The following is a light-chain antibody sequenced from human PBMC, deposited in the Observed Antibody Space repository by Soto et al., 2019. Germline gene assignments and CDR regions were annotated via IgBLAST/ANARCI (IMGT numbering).Light chain of an antibody. CDR1: TGAVTSGPD. CDR2: STT. Sequence: QAVVTQEPSLTVSPGGTVTLTCASNTGAVTSGPDPNWFQQKPGQPPTSLNHSTTTKHAWTPARFSGSLLGGKAALTLSGVQPEDEADYFCLLYYDGVQIFGGGTKLTVL. CDR3: LLYYDGVQI. V-gene: IGLV7-43*01. J-gene: IGLJ2*01.